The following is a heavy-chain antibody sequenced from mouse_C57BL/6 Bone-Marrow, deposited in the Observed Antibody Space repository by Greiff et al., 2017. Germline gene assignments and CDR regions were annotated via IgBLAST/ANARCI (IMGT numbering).Heavy chain of an antibody. CDR3: ARGGRELGGGYFDV. Sequence: VQLQQSGAELVKPGASVKISCKASGYAFSSYWMNWVKQRPGKGLEWIGQIYPGDGDTNYNGKFKGKATLTADKSSSTAYMQLTRLTSEDSAVSLWARGGRELGGGYFDVWGTGTTVTVSS. V-gene: IGHV1-80*01. J-gene: IGHJ1*03. CDR1: GYAFSSYW. CDR2: IYPGDGDT. D-gene: IGHD4-1*01.